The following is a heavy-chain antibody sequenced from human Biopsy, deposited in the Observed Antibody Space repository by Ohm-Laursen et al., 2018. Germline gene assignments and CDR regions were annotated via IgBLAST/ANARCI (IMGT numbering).Heavy chain of an antibody. D-gene: IGHD3-3*01. CDR2: IVPVLGHL. J-gene: IGHJ4*02. CDR3: AADADGYYTEFDY. V-gene: IGHV1-69*04. CDR1: GGPSSNYA. Sequence: SVKVSCKASGGPSSNYAFGWVRQAPGQGLEWVGRIVPVLGHLNYAQRFQGRVSITADKSTSYVFMELSRLTSGDTAVYYCAADADGYYTEFDYWGPGTLVTVSS.